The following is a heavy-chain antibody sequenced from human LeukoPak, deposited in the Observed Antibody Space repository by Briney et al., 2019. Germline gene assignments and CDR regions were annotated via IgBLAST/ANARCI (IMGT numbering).Heavy chain of an antibody. CDR2: MSSSGSTI. V-gene: IGHV3-48*03. D-gene: IGHD6-6*01. CDR1: GFTFSSYE. Sequence: PGGSLRLSCAASGFTFSSYEMSWVRQAPGKGLEWVSYMSSSGSTIFYADSVKGRFTISRDNAKNSLYLQMNSLRAEDTAVYYCARLYSSSSGLRASDYWGQGTLVTVSS. J-gene: IGHJ4*02. CDR3: ARLYSSSSGLRASDY.